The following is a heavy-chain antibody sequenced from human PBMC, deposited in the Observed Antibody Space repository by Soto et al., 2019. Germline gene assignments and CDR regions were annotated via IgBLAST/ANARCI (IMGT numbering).Heavy chain of an antibody. CDR3: ARGHYGLDV. CDR1: GFTFSDHC. CDR2: TCPRGGQT. Sequence: QMQLVEFGGVLVKPGGSLRLSCAASGFTFSDHCISWIRQAPGKGLEWVSYTCPRGGQTYHADSVKGRFTISTDYAKNPAVLQRDSVRGEDTAVYFCARGHYGLDVWGQGTTGTVSS. J-gene: IGHJ6*02. V-gene: IGHV3-11*01.